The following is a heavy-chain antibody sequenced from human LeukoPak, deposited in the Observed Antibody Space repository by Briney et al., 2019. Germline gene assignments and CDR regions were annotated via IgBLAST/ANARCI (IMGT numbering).Heavy chain of an antibody. CDR3: AKDVYGDYGGLDY. Sequence: GGSLRLSCAASGFTFSSYAMSWVRQAPGKGLEWVSSIRGSDGSTYYADSVKGRFAISRDNSKNTLYLQMNSLRAEDTAVYYCAKDVYGDYGGLDYWGQGTLVTVSS. CDR1: GFTFSSYA. CDR2: IRGSDGST. V-gene: IGHV3-23*01. J-gene: IGHJ4*02. D-gene: IGHD4-17*01.